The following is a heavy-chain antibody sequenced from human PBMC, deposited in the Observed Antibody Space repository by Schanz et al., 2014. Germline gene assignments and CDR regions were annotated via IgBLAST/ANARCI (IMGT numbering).Heavy chain of an antibody. CDR1: RFTFSNYA. J-gene: IGHJ3*02. V-gene: IGHV3-23*04. CDR2: ISGSGGST. CDR3: AKRCSSTSCSHGAFDI. D-gene: IGHD2-2*01. Sequence: EVQLVESGGGLVQPGGSLRLSCAASRFTFSNYAMSWVRQAPGKGLEWVSAISGSGGSTYYADSVKGRFTISRDNSKNTLYLQMNSLRDEDTAMYYCAKRCSSTSCSHGAFDIWGQGTMVTVSS.